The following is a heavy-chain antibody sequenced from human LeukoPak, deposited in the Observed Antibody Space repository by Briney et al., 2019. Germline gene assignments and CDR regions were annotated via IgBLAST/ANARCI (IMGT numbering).Heavy chain of an antibody. J-gene: IGHJ4*02. D-gene: IGHD1-14*01. Sequence: SGGSLRLSCAASEFSAGSNYMTWVRQAPGKGLEWVSYISSSSTIYYADSVKGRFTISRDNAKNSLYLQMNSLRAEDTAVYYCARNTPQFDYWGQGTLVTVSS. CDR1: EFSAGSNY. CDR2: ISSSSTI. V-gene: IGHV3-69-1*01. CDR3: ARNTPQFDY.